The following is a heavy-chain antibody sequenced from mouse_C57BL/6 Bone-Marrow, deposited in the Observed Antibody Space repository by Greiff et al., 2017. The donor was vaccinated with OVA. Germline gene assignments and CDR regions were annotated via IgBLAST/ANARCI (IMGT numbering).Heavy chain of an antibody. D-gene: IGHD1-1*01. J-gene: IGHJ3*01. CDR1: GFNIKDDY. CDR3: TTHDGSSYEAGFAY. Sequence: VQLQQSGAELVRPGASVKLSCTASGFNIKDDYMHWVKQRPEQGLEWIGWIDPENGDTEYASKFQGKATITADTSSNTAYLQLSSLTSEDTAVYYCTTHDGSSYEAGFAYWGQGTLVTVSA. CDR2: IDPENGDT. V-gene: IGHV14-4*01.